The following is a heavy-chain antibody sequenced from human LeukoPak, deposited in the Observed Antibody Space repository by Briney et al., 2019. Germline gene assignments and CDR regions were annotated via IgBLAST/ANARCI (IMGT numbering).Heavy chain of an antibody. CDR2: IYYSGDI. CDR3: ARVRGYYIDY. V-gene: IGHV4-59*01. CDR1: GASINSNY. D-gene: IGHD2-15*01. Sequence: SETLSLTCTVSGASINSNYWSWIRQSPGKGLEWIAYIYYSGDINYNPSLRSRVTISLDTSNNQVSLKLTSVTAADSAVYYCARVRGYYIDYWSQGTLVTVSS. J-gene: IGHJ4*02.